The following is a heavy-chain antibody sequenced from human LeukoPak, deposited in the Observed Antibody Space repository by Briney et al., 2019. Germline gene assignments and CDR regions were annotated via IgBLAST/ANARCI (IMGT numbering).Heavy chain of an antibody. CDR2: FSSSGTN. CDR1: GGSINDYY. V-gene: IGHV4-59*12. CDR3: ARGSNWGDY. J-gene: IGHJ4*02. Sequence: SETLSLTCTVSGGSINDYYWSWIRQPPGKGLEWIGYFSSSGTNNYNPSLKGRVTMSVDTSKNQFSLKLSSVTAADTAVYYCARGSNWGDYWGQGTLVTVSS. D-gene: IGHD7-27*01.